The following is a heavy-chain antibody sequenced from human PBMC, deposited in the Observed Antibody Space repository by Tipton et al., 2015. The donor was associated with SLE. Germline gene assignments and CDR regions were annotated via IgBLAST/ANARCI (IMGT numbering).Heavy chain of an antibody. V-gene: IGHV3-48*03. J-gene: IGHJ4*02. D-gene: IGHD5-24*01. Sequence: SLRLSCAASGFIFSNHAMHWVRQAPGKGLEWVSYIDSGGRTIYHADSVKGRFTVSRDNAKNSLYLQMNSLRVEDTAVYYCARDTPPGGQNYPTTSDYWGQGTLGTVS. CDR3: ARDTPPGGQNYPTTSDY. CDR2: IDSGGRTI. CDR1: GFIFSNHA.